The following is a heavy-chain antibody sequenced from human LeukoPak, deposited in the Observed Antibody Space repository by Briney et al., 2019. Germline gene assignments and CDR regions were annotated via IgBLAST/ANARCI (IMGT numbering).Heavy chain of an antibody. CDR1: GGSISSYY. Sequence: SETLSLTCTVSGGSISSYYWSWIRQPPGKGLEWIGYIYYSGSTNYNPSLKSRVTISVDTSKNQFSLKLSSVTAADTAVYYCARVDKSSSWYRNWFDPWGQGTLVTVSS. CDR3: ARVDKSSSWYRNWFDP. V-gene: IGHV4-59*12. CDR2: IYYSGST. J-gene: IGHJ5*02. D-gene: IGHD6-13*01.